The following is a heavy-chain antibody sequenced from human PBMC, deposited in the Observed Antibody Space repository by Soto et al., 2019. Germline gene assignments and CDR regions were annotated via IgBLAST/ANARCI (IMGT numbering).Heavy chain of an antibody. Sequence: GGSLRLSCATSGFTFTNYAMSWVRQAPGKGLDWVSASRGNGETFYADSVRGRFTISRDNSKNTLYLQMNSLRAEDTAVYYCAKIGWAPVVADWGFDHWGQGTMVTVSS. CDR2: SRGNGET. CDR3: AKIGWAPVVADWGFDH. V-gene: IGHV3-23*01. CDR1: GFTFTNYA. D-gene: IGHD2-15*01. J-gene: IGHJ4*01.